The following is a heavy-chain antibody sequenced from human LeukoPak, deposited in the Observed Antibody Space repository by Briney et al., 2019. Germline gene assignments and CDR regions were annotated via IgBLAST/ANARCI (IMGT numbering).Heavy chain of an antibody. J-gene: IGHJ5*02. Sequence: GGSLRLSCAASGFTFDDYGMSWVRQVPGKGLEWVSGINWSGGSTGYADSVKGRFTISRDNAKNSLYLQMNSLRAEDTASYHCARERAIYYGSGSLSPWGQGTLVTVSS. D-gene: IGHD3-10*01. V-gene: IGHV3-20*01. CDR2: INWSGGST. CDR3: ARERAIYYGSGSLSP. CDR1: GFTFDDYG.